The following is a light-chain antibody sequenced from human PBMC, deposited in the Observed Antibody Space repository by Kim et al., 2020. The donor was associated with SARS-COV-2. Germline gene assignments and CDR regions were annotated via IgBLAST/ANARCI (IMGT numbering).Light chain of an antibody. Sequence: SVSPGEGATLSCRASKALSGRLAWFQQKPGQAPRLLIYDTSTRATDIPARFSGRGSGTEFTLTISSLQSEDFAVYYCQQYHWWPLTFGGGTKVDI. CDR2: DTS. CDR3: QQYHWWPLT. J-gene: IGKJ4*01. V-gene: IGKV3-15*01. CDR1: KALSGR.